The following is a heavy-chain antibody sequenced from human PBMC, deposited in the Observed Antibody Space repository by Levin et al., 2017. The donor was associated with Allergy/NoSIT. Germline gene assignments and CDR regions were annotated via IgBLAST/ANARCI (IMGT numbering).Heavy chain of an antibody. CDR2: INPNSGGT. CDR3: ARGRGRLGTTGTTYLDY. CDR1: GYTFTGYY. Sequence: ASVKVSCKASGYTFTGYYMHWVRQAPGQGLEWMGWINPNSGGTNYAQKFQGRVTMTRDTSISTAYMELSRLRSDDTAVYYCARGRGRLGTTGTTYLDYWGQGTLVTVSS. V-gene: IGHV1-2*02. J-gene: IGHJ4*02. D-gene: IGHD1-1*01.